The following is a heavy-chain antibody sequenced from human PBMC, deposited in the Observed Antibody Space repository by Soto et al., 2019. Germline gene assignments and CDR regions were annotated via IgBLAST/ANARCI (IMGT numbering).Heavy chain of an antibody. D-gene: IGHD2-21*01. CDR1: GASVSSYS. V-gene: IGHV4-59*02. Sequence: SETLSLTCSVTGASVSSYSWRWIRQSPGKGLEWIGYIHYSGGTNYTPSLRSRVTISVDTSKNQLSLNLTSLTAADTAGYYCARGGSCGGGGFNWFAPWGRGPLVTVSA. J-gene: IGHJ5*02. CDR2: IHYSGGT. CDR3: ARGGSCGGGGFNWFAP.